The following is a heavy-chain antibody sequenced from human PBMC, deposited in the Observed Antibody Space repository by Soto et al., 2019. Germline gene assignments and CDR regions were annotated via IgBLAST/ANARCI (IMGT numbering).Heavy chain of an antibody. D-gene: IGHD1-26*01. J-gene: IGHJ4*02. CDR3: ARVSLVGPSGGRYVDY. CDR1: GVTFSDHY. V-gene: IGHV3-72*01. Sequence: EVQLVESGGGLVQPGGSLRLSCAASGVTFSDHYMDWVRQAPGKGLEWVGRIKNKANSYTTDYAASVEGRFTISREDSQNALYLQMNSLTTEDTAVYYCARVSLVGPSGGRYVDYWGQGSQVAFSS. CDR2: IKNKANSYTT.